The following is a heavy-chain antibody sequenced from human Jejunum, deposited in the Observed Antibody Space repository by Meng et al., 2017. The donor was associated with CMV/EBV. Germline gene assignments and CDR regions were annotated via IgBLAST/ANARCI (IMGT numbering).Heavy chain of an antibody. D-gene: IGHD1-26*01. V-gene: IGHV1-2*02. CDR3: ATLSGSHKGY. CDR2: IDPSSGGT. CDR1: GYTVTGYD. J-gene: IGHJ4*02. Sequence: CKASGYTVTGYDMHWVRQAPGQGLEWMGWIDPSSGGTNYAQKFQGRVTMTRDTSISTASMELSRLRSDDTAMYYCATLSGSHKGYWGQGTLVTVSS.